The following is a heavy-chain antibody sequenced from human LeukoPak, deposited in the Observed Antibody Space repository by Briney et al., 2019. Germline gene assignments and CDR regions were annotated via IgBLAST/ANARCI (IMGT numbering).Heavy chain of an antibody. J-gene: IGHJ4*02. CDR3: ARVRGDFDY. CDR1: GFTFSSYA. V-gene: IGHV3-30-3*01. D-gene: IGHD3-10*01. CDR2: MSYDGSNK. Sequence: GRSLRLSCAASGFTFSSYAMHWVRQAPGKGLEWVAVMSYDGSNKYYADSVKGRFTISRGNSKNTLYLQMNSLRAEDTAVYYCARVRGDFDYWGQGTLVTVSS.